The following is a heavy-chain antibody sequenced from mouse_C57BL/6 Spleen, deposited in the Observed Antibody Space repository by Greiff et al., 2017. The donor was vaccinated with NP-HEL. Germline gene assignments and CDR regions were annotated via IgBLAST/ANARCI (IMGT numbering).Heavy chain of an antibody. D-gene: IGHD1-1*01. J-gene: IGHJ4*01. CDR2: IYPGDGDT. CDR1: GYAFSSSW. Sequence: QVQLQQSGPELVKPGASVKISCKASGYAFSSSWMNWVKQRPGKGLEWIGRIYPGDGDTNYNGKFKGKATLTADKSSSTAYMQLSSLTSEDSAVYFCARGEITTVYYYAMDYWGQGTSVTVSS. V-gene: IGHV1-82*01. CDR3: ARGEITTVYYYAMDY.